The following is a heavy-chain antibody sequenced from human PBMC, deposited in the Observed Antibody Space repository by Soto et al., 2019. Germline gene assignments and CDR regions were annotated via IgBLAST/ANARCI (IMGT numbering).Heavy chain of an antibody. CDR1: GGSIRTGDYY. CDR2: IHYCGRT. CDR3: VRASASAAPDSSGYSLKYVFDI. Sequence: QVQLQEAGPGLVKPSQTLSLTCTVSGGSIRTGDYYWTWIRQPPGKGLEWIGYIHYCGRTYYNPSLRPQLTTSLDMSKNQCCLNLNPVTAPDTAVYSCVRASASAAPDSSGYSLKYVFDICGQGTMLTVAS. J-gene: IGHJ3*02. V-gene: IGHV4-30-4*01. D-gene: IGHD3-22*01.